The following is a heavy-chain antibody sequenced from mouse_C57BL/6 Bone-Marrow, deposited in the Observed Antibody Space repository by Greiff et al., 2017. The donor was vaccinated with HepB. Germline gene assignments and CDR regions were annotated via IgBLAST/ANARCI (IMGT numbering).Heavy chain of an antibody. CDR3: ARLPYGFYFDY. D-gene: IGHD2-2*01. CDR2: ISNGGGST. J-gene: IGHJ2*01. Sequence: EVNLVESGGGLVQPGGSLKLSCAASGFTFSDYYMYWVRQTPEKRLEWVAYISNGGGSTYYPDTVKGRFPISRDNAKNTLYLQMSRLKSEDTAMYYCARLPYGFYFDYWGQGTTLTVSS. V-gene: IGHV5-12*01. CDR1: GFTFSDYY.